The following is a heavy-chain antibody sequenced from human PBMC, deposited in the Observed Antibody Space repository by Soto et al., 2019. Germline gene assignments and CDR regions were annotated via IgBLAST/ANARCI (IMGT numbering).Heavy chain of an antibody. V-gene: IGHV3-30-3*01. CDR1: GFTFSSYA. J-gene: IGHJ5*02. D-gene: IGHD6-19*01. CDR3: ARAPSSGWA. CDR2: ISYDGSNK. Sequence: QVQLVESGGGVVQPGRSLRLSCAASGFTFSSYAMHWVRQAPGKGLEWVAVISYDGSNKYYAASVKGRFTISRDNSKNTLYLQMNSLRAEDTAVYYCARAPSSGWAWGQGTLVTVSS.